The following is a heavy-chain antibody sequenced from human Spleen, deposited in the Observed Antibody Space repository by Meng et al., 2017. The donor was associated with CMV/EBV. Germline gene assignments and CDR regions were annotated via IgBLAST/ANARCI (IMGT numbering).Heavy chain of an antibody. CDR3: AREYYDCWRGNAYYDNGMDV. CDR1: GFTFSSYW. Sequence: GGSLRLSCAASGFTFSSYWMHWVRQAPGKGLVWVSRINSDGSSTSYADSVKGRFTISRDNAKNTMYRQMNSLRAEDTAVYYCAREYYDCWRGNAYYDNGMDVWGQGTTVTVSS. CDR2: INSDGSST. D-gene: IGHD3-3*01. J-gene: IGHJ6*02. V-gene: IGHV3-74*01.